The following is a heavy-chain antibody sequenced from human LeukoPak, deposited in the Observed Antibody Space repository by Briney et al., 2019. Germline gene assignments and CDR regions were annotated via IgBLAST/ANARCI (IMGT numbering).Heavy chain of an antibody. CDR3: ARDYDLWSGYYSPTRGYFGY. J-gene: IGHJ4*02. Sequence: PGGSLRLSCAASGFTFSSYGMHWVRQAPGKGLEWVAVIWYDGSNKYYTDSVKGRFTISRDNSKNTLYLQMDSLRAEDTAVYYCARDYDLWSGYYSPTRGYFGYWGQGTLVTVSS. CDR1: GFTFSSYG. D-gene: IGHD3-3*01. V-gene: IGHV3-33*01. CDR2: IWYDGSNK.